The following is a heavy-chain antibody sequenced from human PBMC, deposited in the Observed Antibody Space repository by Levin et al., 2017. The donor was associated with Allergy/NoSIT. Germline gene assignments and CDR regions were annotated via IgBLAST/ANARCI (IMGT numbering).Heavy chain of an antibody. CDR3: ARGGHGWNYVPHGLDV. V-gene: IGHV4-30-4*08. D-gene: IGHD1-7*01. CDR1: GVSISSGDYY. CDR2: IYTTGTT. Sequence: SQTLSLTCTVYGVSISSGDYYWSWIRQPPGKGLEWIGYIYTTGTTYYNPSLRSPAIISVDRFKNQLSLKLRSVTAADTAVYYCARGGHGWNYVPHGLDVWGQGTTVTVSS. J-gene: IGHJ6*02.